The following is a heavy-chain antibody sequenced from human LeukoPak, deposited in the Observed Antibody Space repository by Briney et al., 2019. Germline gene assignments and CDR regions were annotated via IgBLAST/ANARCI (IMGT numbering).Heavy chain of an antibody. CDR1: GYTFTGYY. J-gene: IGHJ4*02. D-gene: IGHD3-22*01. CDR3: ARGYDSSGYGFDY. CDR2: INPNSGGT. Sequence: ASVTVSCTASGYTFTGYYMHWVRQAPGQGVEWMGWINPNSGGTNYAQKFQGWVTMTRDTSISTAYMELSRLRSDDTAVYYCARGYDSSGYGFDYWGQGTLVTVSS. V-gene: IGHV1-2*04.